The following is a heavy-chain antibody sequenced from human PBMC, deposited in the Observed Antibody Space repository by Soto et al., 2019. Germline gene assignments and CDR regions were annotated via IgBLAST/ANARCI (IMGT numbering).Heavy chain of an antibody. J-gene: IGHJ5*02. CDR2: ISSNGGST. Sequence: GGSLRLSCAASGFTFSSYAMHWVRQAPGKGLEYVSAISSNGGSTYYANSVKGRFTISRDNSKNTLYLQMGSLRAEDMAVYYCARDGIAARPLGWFDPWGQGTLVTVSS. CDR3: ARDGIAARPLGWFDP. D-gene: IGHD6-6*01. CDR1: GFTFSSYA. V-gene: IGHV3-64*01.